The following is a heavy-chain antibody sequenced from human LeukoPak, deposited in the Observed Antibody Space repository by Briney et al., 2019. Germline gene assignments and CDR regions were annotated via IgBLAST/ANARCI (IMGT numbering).Heavy chain of an antibody. CDR1: GYTFTDYD. J-gene: IGHJ6*03. V-gene: IGHV1-2*02. D-gene: IGHD1-14*01. CDR3: ARGPSEGYYYYYYMDV. Sequence: ASVKVSCKTSGYTFTDYDITWVRQAPGQGLEWMGWINPNSGGTNYAQKFQGRVTMTRDTSISTAYMELSRLRSDDTAVYYCARGPSEGYYYYYYMDVWGKGTTVTISS. CDR2: INPNSGGT.